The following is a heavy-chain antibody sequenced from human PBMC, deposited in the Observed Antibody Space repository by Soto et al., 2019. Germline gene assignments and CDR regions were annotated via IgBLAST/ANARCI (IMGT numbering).Heavy chain of an antibody. Sequence: QVQLVQSGAEVKKPGASVKVSCKASGYTFTSYGISWVRQAPGQGLEWMVWISAYNGNTNYAQKLQGRVTMTTDTSTSTDYMELMSLRSDDPAVYYCARDVGYYYGSGSYFDYWGQGTLVTVSS. CDR1: GYTFTSYG. D-gene: IGHD3-10*01. J-gene: IGHJ4*02. CDR3: ARDVGYYYGSGSYFDY. V-gene: IGHV1-18*01. CDR2: ISAYNGNT.